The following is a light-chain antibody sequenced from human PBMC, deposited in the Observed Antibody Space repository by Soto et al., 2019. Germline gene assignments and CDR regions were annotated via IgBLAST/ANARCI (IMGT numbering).Light chain of an antibody. Sequence: QSVLTQPPSVSAAPGQRVTIFCSGSSSTIGANYVSWYQQLPGTAPILLIYDNHHRPSGIPDRFSGSKSGTSATLVITGLQTGDESYYYCGTWDSNLNNGVVFGGGTKVTVL. V-gene: IGLV1-51*01. J-gene: IGLJ2*01. CDR2: DNH. CDR3: GTWDSNLNNGVV. CDR1: SSTIGANY.